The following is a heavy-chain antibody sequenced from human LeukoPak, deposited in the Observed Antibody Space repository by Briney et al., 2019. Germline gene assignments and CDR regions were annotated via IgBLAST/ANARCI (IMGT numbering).Heavy chain of an antibody. D-gene: IGHD3-22*01. Sequence: KPSETLSLTCTVSGGSISSYYWSWIRQPPGKGLEWIGYIYYSGSTNYNPSLKSRVTISVDTSKNQFSLKLSSVTAADTAVYYCARDKDYYDSSGYYDYWGQGTLVTVSS. V-gene: IGHV4-59*01. CDR2: IYYSGST. CDR3: ARDKDYYDSSGYYDY. J-gene: IGHJ4*02. CDR1: GGSISSYY.